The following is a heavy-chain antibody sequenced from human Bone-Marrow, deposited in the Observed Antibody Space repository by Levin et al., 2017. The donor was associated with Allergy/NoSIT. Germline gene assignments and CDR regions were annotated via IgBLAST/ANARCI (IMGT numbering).Heavy chain of an antibody. D-gene: IGHD2/OR15-2a*01. V-gene: IGHV1-69*13. CDR1: GGTISNYD. Sequence: SVKVSCKASGGTISNYDISWVRQAPGQGLEWMGGIIPTFDTPNYAQKFQGRVTITADDSTSTAYLEMSSQSSEDTAVYYCAGGEYSYYYYALDVWGQGTTVTVSS. CDR3: AGGEYSYYYYALDV. J-gene: IGHJ6*02. CDR2: IIPTFDTP.